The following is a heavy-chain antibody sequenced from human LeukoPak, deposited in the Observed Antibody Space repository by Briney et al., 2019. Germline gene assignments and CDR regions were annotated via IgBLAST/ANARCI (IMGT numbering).Heavy chain of an antibody. Sequence: PSETLSLTCTVSGGSISSYYWSWVRQPAGEGLEWIGRIYTSGSTNYNPSLKSRVTISVDKSKNQFSLKLSSVTAADTAVYYCARDPSSGWSNYYYYYMDVWGKGTTVTVSS. V-gene: IGHV4-4*07. CDR3: ARDPSSGWSNYYYYYMDV. CDR1: GGSISSYY. D-gene: IGHD6-19*01. CDR2: IYTSGST. J-gene: IGHJ6*03.